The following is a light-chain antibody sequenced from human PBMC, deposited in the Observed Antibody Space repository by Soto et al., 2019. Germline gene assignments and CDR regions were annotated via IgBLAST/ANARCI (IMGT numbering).Light chain of an antibody. CDR1: QSVGSY. Sequence: EIVLTQSPGSLSLSPGERATLSCRASQSVGSYLAWYQQKPGQAPRLLIYAASSRATGIPDRFSGSGSGTAFTLTISRLEHEDFAVYYCQQCGSSPPYTFGQGTKLEIK. J-gene: IGKJ2*01. CDR3: QQCGSSPPYT. V-gene: IGKV3-20*01. CDR2: AAS.